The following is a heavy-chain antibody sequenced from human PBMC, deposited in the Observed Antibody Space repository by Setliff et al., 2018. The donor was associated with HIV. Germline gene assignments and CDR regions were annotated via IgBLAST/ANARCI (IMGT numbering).Heavy chain of an antibody. CDR1: GFTFRNYW. J-gene: IGHJ3*02. CDR3: AREGSGDDAFDI. CDR2: IKQDGSEK. V-gene: IGHV3-7*01. D-gene: IGHD2-21*01. Sequence: GGSLRLSCAASGFTFRNYWMSWVRQAQGKGLEWVANIKQDGSEKYYVDSVKGRFTISRDNTKNLLYLQMNSLRADDTAVYYCAREGSGDDAFDIWGHGTVVTVSS.